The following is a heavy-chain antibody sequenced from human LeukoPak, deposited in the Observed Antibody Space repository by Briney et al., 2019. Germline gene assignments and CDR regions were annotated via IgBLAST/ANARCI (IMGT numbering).Heavy chain of an antibody. Sequence: GGSLRLSCAASGFTFSNYAMSWVRQAPGKGLEWVSGISGGGGSTYYADSVTGRFTISRDNSKNTLDLQMNSLRAGDTAIYYCAKGISTPDYWGQGTLVTVSS. CDR3: AKGISTPDY. CDR1: GFTFSNYA. D-gene: IGHD2-2*01. CDR2: ISGGGGST. J-gene: IGHJ4*02. V-gene: IGHV3-23*01.